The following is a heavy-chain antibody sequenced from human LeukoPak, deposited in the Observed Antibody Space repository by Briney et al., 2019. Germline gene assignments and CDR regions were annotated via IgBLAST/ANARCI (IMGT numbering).Heavy chain of an antibody. J-gene: IGHJ4*02. CDR2: MNPNSGNT. CDR3: ARGSYCSSTSCPFDY. Sequence: ASVKVSCKASGYTFTSYDINWVRQATGQGLEWMGWMNPNSGNTGYAQKFQGRVTMTRNTSISTAYMELSSLRSEDTAVYYCARGSYCSSTSCPFDYWAREPWSPSTQ. CDR1: GYTFTSYD. V-gene: IGHV1-8*01. D-gene: IGHD2-2*01.